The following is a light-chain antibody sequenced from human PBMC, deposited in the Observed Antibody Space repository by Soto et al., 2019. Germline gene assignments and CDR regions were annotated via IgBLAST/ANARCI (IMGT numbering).Light chain of an antibody. V-gene: IGLV1-44*01. CDR3: AAWDDSLNGPV. CDR2: SNN. CDR1: SCNIGSNT. J-gene: IGLJ1*01. Sequence: QSVLTQPPSASGTPGQRVTSSCSGSSCNIGSNTVNWYQQLPGTAPKLLIYSNNQRPSGVPDRFSGSKSGTSASLAISGLQSEDEADYYCAAWDDSLNGPVFXTGTKVTVL.